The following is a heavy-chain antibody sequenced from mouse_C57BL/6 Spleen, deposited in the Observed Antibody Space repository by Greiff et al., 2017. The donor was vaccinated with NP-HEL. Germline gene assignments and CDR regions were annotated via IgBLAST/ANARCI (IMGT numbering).Heavy chain of an antibody. D-gene: IGHD1-1*02. J-gene: IGHJ2*01. CDR2: IYWDDDK. Sequence: QVTLKECGPGILQSSQTLSLTCSFSGFSLSTSGMGVSWIRQPSGKGLEWLAHIYWDDDKRYNPSLKSRLTISKDTSRNQVFLKITSVDTADTATYYCARVLSRVFFDYWGQGTTLTVSS. V-gene: IGHV8-12*01. CDR3: ARVLSRVFFDY. CDR1: GFSLSTSGMG.